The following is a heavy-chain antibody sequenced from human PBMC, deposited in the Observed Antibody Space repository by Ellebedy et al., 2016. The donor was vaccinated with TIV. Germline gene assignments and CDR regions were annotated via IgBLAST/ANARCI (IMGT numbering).Heavy chain of an antibody. CDR1: GGTFSSYA. J-gene: IGHJ4*02. CDR3: ATVDSNSWYVN. Sequence: ASVKVSCKASGGTFSSYAISWVRQAPGQGLEWMGRIIPILGIANYAQKFQGRVTITADKSTSTAYMELSSLRSEDTAVYYCATVDSNSWYVNWGQGTLVTVSS. CDR2: IIPILGIA. D-gene: IGHD6-13*01. V-gene: IGHV1-69*04.